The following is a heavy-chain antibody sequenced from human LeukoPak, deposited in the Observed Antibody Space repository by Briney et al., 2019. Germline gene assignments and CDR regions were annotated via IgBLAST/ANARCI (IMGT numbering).Heavy chain of an antibody. CDR2: IYYSGST. V-gene: IGHV4-39*01. CDR1: GGSISSSSYY. Sequence: PSETLSLTCTVSGGSISSSSYYWGWIRQPPGKGLEWIGSIYYSGSTYYNPSLKSRVTISVDTSKNQFSLKLSSVTAADTAVYYCAGVMLVANAFDIWGQGTMVTVSS. J-gene: IGHJ3*02. D-gene: IGHD5-12*01. CDR3: AGVMLVANAFDI.